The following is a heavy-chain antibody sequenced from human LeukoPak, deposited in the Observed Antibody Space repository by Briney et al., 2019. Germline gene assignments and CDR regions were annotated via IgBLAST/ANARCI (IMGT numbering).Heavy chain of an antibody. V-gene: IGHV5-10-1*01. CDR1: GYRFTRYW. Sequence: GESLKISCQGSGYRFTRYWINWVRQMPGKGLEWMGRIDPSDSYTNYSPSFQGHVTISADKSISTAYLQWSSLKASDTAMYYCARAPDCSGGACYSLYDYWGQGTLVTVSS. J-gene: IGHJ4*02. D-gene: IGHD2-15*01. CDR3: ARAPDCSGGACYSLYDY. CDR2: IDPSDSYT.